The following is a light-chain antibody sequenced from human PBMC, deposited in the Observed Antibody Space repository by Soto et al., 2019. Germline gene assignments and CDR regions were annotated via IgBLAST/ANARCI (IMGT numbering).Light chain of an antibody. J-gene: IGKJ5*01. V-gene: IGKV3-20*01. Sequence: EIVLTQSPGTLSLSPGERATLSCRASQSVSSSYLAWYQQKPGQAPRLLIYGASSRATGIPDRFSGSGSGTDFTLTISRLEPEDFAVYYCQQYGSSPITFGQGTRPGD. CDR1: QSVSSSY. CDR2: GAS. CDR3: QQYGSSPIT.